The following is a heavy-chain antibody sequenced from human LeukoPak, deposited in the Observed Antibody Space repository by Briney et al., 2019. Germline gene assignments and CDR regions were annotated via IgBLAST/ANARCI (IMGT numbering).Heavy chain of an antibody. CDR3: ARADSSSWYGQWLVFDAFDI. CDR2: IYYSGST. CDR1: GDSISSYY. Sequence: SETLSLTCTVSGDSISSYYWGWIRQPPGKGLEWIGSIYYSGSTYYNPSLKSRVTISVDTSKNQFSLKLSSVTAADTAVYYCARADSSSWYGQWLVFDAFDIWGQGTMVTVSS. V-gene: IGHV4-39*07. D-gene: IGHD6-13*01. J-gene: IGHJ3*02.